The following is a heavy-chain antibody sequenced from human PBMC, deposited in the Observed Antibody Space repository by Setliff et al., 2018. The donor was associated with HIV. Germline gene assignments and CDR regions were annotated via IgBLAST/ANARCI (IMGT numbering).Heavy chain of an antibody. J-gene: IGHJ5*02. CDR2: INHSGST. D-gene: IGHD2-8*01. CDR3: ARSYNGVPYT. Sequence: ESLSLTCAVYGWSFSDYCWSWIRQFPGKGLEWMGDINHSGSTKYNPSLKSRVSMSVDTSKNQFSLRLSSVTCADTAVYFCARSYNGVPYTWGQGKLVTVSS. V-gene: IGHV4-34*01. CDR1: GWSFSDYC.